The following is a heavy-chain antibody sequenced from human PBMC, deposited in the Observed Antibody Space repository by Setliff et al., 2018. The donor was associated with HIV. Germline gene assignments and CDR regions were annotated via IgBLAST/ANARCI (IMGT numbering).Heavy chain of an antibody. V-gene: IGHV3-48*01. CDR2: IGSTSSSI. D-gene: IGHD2-15*01. J-gene: IGHJ6*03. CDR3: ARGSGGSREYYYYYMDV. CDR1: GFTFSGHY. Sequence: GGSLRLSCAASGFTFSGHYMTWVRQAPGKGLEWVSYIGSTSSSIYYADSVKGRFTISRDSAKNSLYLQMNSLRAEDTAVYYCARGSGGSREYYYYYMDVWGKGTTVTVSS.